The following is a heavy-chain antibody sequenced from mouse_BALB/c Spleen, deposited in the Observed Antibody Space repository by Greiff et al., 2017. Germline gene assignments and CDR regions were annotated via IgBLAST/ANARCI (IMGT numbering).Heavy chain of an antibody. CDR1: GFTFSSYY. J-gene: IGHJ3*01. D-gene: IGHD2-2*01. CDR3: ARRGYDGGFAY. Sequence: EVMLVESGGGLVKLGGSLKLSCAASGFTFSSYYMSWVRQTPEKRLELVAAINSNGGSTYYPDTVKGRFTISRDNAKNTLYLQMSSLKSEDTALYYCARRGYDGGFAYWGQGTLVTVSA. CDR2: INSNGGST. V-gene: IGHV5-6-2*01.